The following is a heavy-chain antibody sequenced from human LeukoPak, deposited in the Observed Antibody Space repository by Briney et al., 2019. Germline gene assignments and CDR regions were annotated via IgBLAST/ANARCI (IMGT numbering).Heavy chain of an antibody. J-gene: IGHJ5*02. V-gene: IGHV1-8*03. CDR3: ARVLRSRRYCSSTSCYLGWFDP. CDR2: MNPNSGNT. CDR1: GYTFTSYD. Sequence: ASVKVSCKASGYTFTSYDINWVRQATGQGLEWMGWMNPNSGNTGYAQKFQGRVTITRNTSISTAYMELSSLRSEDTAVYYRARVLRSRRYCSSTSCYLGWFDPWGQGTLVTVSS. D-gene: IGHD2-2*01.